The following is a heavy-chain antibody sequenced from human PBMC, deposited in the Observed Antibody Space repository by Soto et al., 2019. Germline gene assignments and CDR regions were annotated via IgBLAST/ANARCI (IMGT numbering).Heavy chain of an antibody. CDR3: ARGLITGSQYSGGWYYFDS. CDR1: GGSSSSSGCY. CDR2: IYYSGST. J-gene: IGHJ4*02. Sequence: SETLSLTWTVAGGSSSSSGCYCGWICQPPGKGLERIGSIYYSGSTYYNPSLKSRVTISVDTSNSQFSLELSSVTAADTAVYYCARGLITGSQYSGGWYYFDSWGQGTQVTVSS. V-gene: IGHV4-39*01. D-gene: IGHD1-26*01.